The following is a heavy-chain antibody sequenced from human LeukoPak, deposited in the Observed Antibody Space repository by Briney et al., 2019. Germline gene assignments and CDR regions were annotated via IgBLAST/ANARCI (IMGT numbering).Heavy chain of an antibody. CDR2: ISGSGGST. D-gene: IGHD6-6*01. V-gene: IGHV3-23*01. CDR1: GFTFSSYA. CDR3: AKRISSIAALLYDY. J-gene: IGHJ4*02. Sequence: GSPRLSCAASGFTFSSYAMSWVRQAPGKGLEWVSAISGSGGSTYYADSVKGRFTISRDNSKNTLYLQMNSLRAEDTAVYYCAKRISSIAALLYDYWGQGTLVPVSS.